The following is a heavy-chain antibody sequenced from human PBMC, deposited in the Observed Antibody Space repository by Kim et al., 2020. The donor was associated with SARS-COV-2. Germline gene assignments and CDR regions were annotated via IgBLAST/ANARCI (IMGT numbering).Heavy chain of an antibody. D-gene: IGHD6-13*01. V-gene: IGHV1-2*02. J-gene: IGHJ6*03. CDR1: GYTFTGYY. Sequence: ASVKVSCKASGYTFTGYYMHWVRQAPGQGLEWMGWINPNSGGKNNAQKFQGRVTMTRDTSISTAYMELSRLRSDDTAVYYCARDGIAAAGNYYYYMDVWGKGTTVTVSS. CDR3: ARDGIAAAGNYYYYMDV. CDR2: INPNSGGK.